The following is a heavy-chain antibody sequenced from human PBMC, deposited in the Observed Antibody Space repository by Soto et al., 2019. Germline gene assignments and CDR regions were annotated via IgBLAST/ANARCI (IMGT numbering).Heavy chain of an antibody. D-gene: IGHD6-13*01. V-gene: IGHV1-18*01. CDR3: ARSPYIAAAGTPSAFDY. Sequence: ASVKVSCKASGYTFTSYGISWVRQAPGQGLEWMGWISAYNGNTNYAQKLQGRVTMTTDTSTSTAYMELRSLRSDDTAVYYCARSPYIAAAGTPSAFDYWGQGTLVTVSS. CDR2: ISAYNGNT. CDR1: GYTFTSYG. J-gene: IGHJ4*02.